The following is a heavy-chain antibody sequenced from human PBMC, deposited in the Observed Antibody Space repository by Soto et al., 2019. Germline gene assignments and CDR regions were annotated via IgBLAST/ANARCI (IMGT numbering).Heavy chain of an antibody. CDR2: FQYSGTT. V-gene: IGHV4-59*08. CDR1: GGSISSDY. CDR3: ARLRYYGAALGFDY. D-gene: IGHD4-17*01. J-gene: IGHJ4*02. Sequence: PSETLSLTCTVSGGSISSDYWSWIRQPPGERLEWIGHFQYSGTTYYKPSLMSRVTISKDTSKNQFSLTLSSVTAADTAIYYCARLRYYGAALGFDYWGQGSLVTVSS.